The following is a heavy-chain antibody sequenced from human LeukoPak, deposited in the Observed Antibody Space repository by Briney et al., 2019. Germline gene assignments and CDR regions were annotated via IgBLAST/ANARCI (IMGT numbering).Heavy chain of an antibody. D-gene: IGHD5-18*01. J-gene: IGHJ4*02. V-gene: IGHV3-15*01. Sequence: PSETLSLTCAVYGGSFSGYYWSWVRQAPGKGLEWVGRIKSKTDGGTTDYAAPVKGRFTISRDDSKNTLYLQMNSLKTEDTAVYYCTTDLPYDTAMAIGWGQGTLVTVSS. CDR2: IKSKTDGGTT. CDR1: GGSFSGYY. CDR3: TTDLPYDTAMAIG.